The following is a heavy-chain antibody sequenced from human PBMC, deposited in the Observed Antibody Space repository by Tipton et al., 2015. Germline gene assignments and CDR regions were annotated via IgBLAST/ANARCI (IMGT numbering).Heavy chain of an antibody. CDR1: GFNFNTYW. J-gene: IGHJ4*02. D-gene: IGHD3-3*01. Sequence: GSLRLSCAASGFNFNTYWMSWVRQAPGKGLEWVANMNEDGSQKYYVDSVRGRFTISRDNTQNSLFLQMNSLKAEDTAVYYCARDVDDEFWSNLRLAGGYFDFWGQGTLVTVSA. CDR3: ARDVDDEFWSNLRLAGGYFDF. CDR2: MNEDGSQK. V-gene: IGHV3-7*03.